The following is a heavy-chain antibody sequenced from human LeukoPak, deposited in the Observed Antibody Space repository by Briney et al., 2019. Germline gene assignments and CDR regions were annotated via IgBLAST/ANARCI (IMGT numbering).Heavy chain of an antibody. CDR1: GFTFGDNP. V-gene: IGHV3-49*04. Sequence: GGSLRLSCTASGFTFGDNPLNWVRQAPGKGLEWVGLLRSDRYGGTSGYVASVNGRFSISRDDSRNILYLEMNSLRNEDTAVYFCTRISSSPAALYYYYMDVWGKGIPVTVSS. CDR2: LRSDRYGGTS. CDR3: TRISSSPAALYYYYMDV. D-gene: IGHD6-6*01. J-gene: IGHJ6*03.